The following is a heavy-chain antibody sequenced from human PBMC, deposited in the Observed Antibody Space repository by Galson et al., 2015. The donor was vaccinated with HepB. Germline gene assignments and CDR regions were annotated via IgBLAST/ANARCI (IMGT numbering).Heavy chain of an antibody. D-gene: IGHD3-16*01. Sequence: SLRLSCAASGFSFSSSWMHWVRQAPGKGLVWVSRISSDGISTTYAGSVKGRFTISRDNAKNTLYLRMNSLRAEDTAVYYCARGGKNRYGMDVWGQGTTVTVSS. V-gene: IGHV3-74*01. CDR1: GFSFSSSW. CDR2: ISSDGIST. CDR3: ARGGKNRYGMDV. J-gene: IGHJ6*02.